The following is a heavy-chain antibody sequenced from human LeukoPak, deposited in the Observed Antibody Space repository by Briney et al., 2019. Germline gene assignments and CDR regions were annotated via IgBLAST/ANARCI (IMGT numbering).Heavy chain of an antibody. V-gene: IGHV3-66*01. CDR2: IYGDGHT. CDR3: ARAGYYDSSGYYYFFDY. D-gene: IGHD3-22*01. Sequence: GGSLRLSCAASGFTVATNYMSWVRQAPGKGLQWVPVIYGDGHTYYADSVKGRFTISRDNSKNTLYLQMNSLRAEDTAVYFCARAGYYDSSGYYYFFDYWGQGTLVTVSS. CDR1: GFTVATNY. J-gene: IGHJ4*02.